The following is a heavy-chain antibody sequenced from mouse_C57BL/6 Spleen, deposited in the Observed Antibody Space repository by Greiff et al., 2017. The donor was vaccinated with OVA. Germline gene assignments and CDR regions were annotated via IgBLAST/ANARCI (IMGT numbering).Heavy chain of an antibody. Sequence: DVKLVESGAELVRPGASVKLSCTASGFNIKDDYMHWVKQRPEQGLEWIGWIDPENGDTEYASKFQGKATITADTSSNTAYLQLSSLTSEDTAVYYCTRYYGSSHLYYAMDYWGQGTSVTVSS. J-gene: IGHJ4*01. D-gene: IGHD1-1*01. CDR1: GFNIKDDY. V-gene: IGHV14-4*01. CDR2: IDPENGDT. CDR3: TRYYGSSHLYYAMDY.